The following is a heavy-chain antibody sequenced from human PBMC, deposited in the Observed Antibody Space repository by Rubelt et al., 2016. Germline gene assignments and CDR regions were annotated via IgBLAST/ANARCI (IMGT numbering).Heavy chain of an antibody. CDR3: GRDNWGVEWPRCVGYYYGMDV. D-gene: IGHD3-3*01. CDR1: GFTFSDYY. V-gene: IGHV3-11*01. CDR2: ISTSGSVI. J-gene: IGHJ6*02. Sequence: QVQLVESGGGLVKPGGSLRLSCAASGFTFSDYYMSWIRQAPGRGLEWVSYISTSGSVIYYADSVKGRFTISRDNAKNSLYLQMNSRRAKETAVYYGGRDNWGVEWPRCVGYYYGMDVWGQGTTVTVSS.